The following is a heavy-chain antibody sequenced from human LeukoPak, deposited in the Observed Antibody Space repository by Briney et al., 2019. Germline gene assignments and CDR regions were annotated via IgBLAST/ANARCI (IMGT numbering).Heavy chain of an antibody. Sequence: GSXXXXYWSWIXXPPGKGLEWIGYIYYSGSTNYNPSLKSRVTISVDTSKNQFSLKLSSVTAADTAVYYCARGSITFGGVIAVFDYWGQGTLVTVSS. CDR2: IYYSGST. V-gene: IGHV4-59*12. CDR3: ARGSITFGGVIAVFDY. D-gene: IGHD3-16*02. J-gene: IGHJ4*02. CDR1: GSXXXXY.